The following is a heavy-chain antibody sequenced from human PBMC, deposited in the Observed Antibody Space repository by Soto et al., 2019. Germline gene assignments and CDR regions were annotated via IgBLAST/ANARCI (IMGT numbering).Heavy chain of an antibody. CDR3: GRQHSSGYYYNAFDI. CDR1: GGSISSYY. V-gene: IGHV4-59*08. J-gene: IGHJ3*02. Sequence: PSETLSLTCTVSGGSISSYYWSWIRQPPGKGLEWIGYIYYSGSTNYNPSLKSRVTISVDTSKNQFSLKLSSVTAADTAVYYCGRQHSSGYYYNAFDIWGQGTMVTVS. CDR2: IYYSGST. D-gene: IGHD3-22*01.